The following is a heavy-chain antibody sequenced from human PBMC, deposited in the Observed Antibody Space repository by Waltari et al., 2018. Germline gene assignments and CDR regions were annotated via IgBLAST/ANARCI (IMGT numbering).Heavy chain of an antibody. J-gene: IGHJ6*03. V-gene: IGHV3-21*01. D-gene: IGHD2-2*02. Sequence: EVQLVESGGGLVKPGGSLRLSCAASGFTFSSYSMNWVHQAPGKGLEWVSSISSSSSYIYYADSVKGRFTISRDNAKNSLYLQMNSLRAEDTAVYYCARAIGAAYCSSTSCYKGYMDVWGKGTTVTVSS. CDR1: GFTFSSYS. CDR2: ISSSSSYI. CDR3: ARAIGAAYCSSTSCYKGYMDV.